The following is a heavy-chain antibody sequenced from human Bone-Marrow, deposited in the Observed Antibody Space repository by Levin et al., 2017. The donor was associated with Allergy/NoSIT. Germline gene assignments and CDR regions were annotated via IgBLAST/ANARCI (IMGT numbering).Heavy chain of an antibody. V-gene: IGHV4-61*01. D-gene: IGHD4-23*01. CDR1: DGSVSSGSYY. J-gene: IGHJ4*02. Sequence: SETLSLTCTVSDGSVSSGSYYWSWIRQPPGTGLEWIAYIYHSGSTKYNPSLKSRVTISLDTSRNQFSLRLTSLTAADTAVYYCARGSYFGGLSFDCWGKGTLVTVSS. CDR2: IYHSGST. CDR3: ARGSYFGGLSFDC.